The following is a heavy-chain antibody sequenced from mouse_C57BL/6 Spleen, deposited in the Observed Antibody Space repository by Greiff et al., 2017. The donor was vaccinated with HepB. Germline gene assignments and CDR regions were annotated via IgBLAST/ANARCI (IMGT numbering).Heavy chain of an antibody. CDR2: ISSGSSTI. CDR3: ARAYSSMDY. D-gene: IGHD2-10*01. J-gene: IGHJ4*01. CDR1: GFTFSDYG. Sequence: EVQRVESGGGLVKPGGSLKLSCAASGFTFSDYGMHWVRQAPEKGLEWVAYISSGSSTIYYADTVKGRFTISRDNAKNTLFLQMTSLRSEDTAMYYCARAYSSMDYWGQGTSVTVSS. V-gene: IGHV5-17*01.